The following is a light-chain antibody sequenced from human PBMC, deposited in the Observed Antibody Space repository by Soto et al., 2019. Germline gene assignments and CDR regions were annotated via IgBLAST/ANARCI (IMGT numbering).Light chain of an antibody. Sequence: EIALTQSPGTLSLSPGDRATLSCRASQSVSSSYLAWYQQKPGQAPRLLIYGASSRATGIPDRFSGSGSGTDFTLTISRLEPEDLAVYYCQQYCSSPWTFGQGTKVEIK. CDR2: GAS. J-gene: IGKJ1*01. V-gene: IGKV3-20*01. CDR1: QSVSSSY. CDR3: QQYCSSPWT.